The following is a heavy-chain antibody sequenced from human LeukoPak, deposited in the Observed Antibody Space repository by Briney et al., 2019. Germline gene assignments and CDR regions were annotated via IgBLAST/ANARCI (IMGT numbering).Heavy chain of an antibody. CDR2: MNPNSGNA. CDR3: ARDLRYSSGWSASGMDV. Sequence: ASVKVSCKASGYSFTTYDINWVRQAPGQGLEWMGWMNPNSGNAGYAQKFQGRVTMTRNTSITTAYMELSSLRSEDTAVYYCARDLRYSSGWSASGMDVWGEGTTVTISS. CDR1: GYSFTTYD. V-gene: IGHV1-8*01. D-gene: IGHD6-19*01. J-gene: IGHJ6*03.